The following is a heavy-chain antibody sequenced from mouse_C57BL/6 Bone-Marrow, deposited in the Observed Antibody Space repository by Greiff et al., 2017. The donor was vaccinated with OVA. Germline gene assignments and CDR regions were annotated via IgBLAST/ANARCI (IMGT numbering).Heavy chain of an antibody. Sequence: VQLKQSGPVLVKPGASVKMSCKASGYTFTDYYMNWVKQSHGKSLEWIGVINPYNGGTSYNQKFKGKATLTVDKSSSTAYMELNSLTSEDSAVYYCARLYVTRAMDYWGQGTSVTVSS. J-gene: IGHJ4*01. CDR1: GYTFTDYY. D-gene: IGHD2-10*02. V-gene: IGHV1-19*01. CDR2: INPYNGGT. CDR3: ARLYVTRAMDY.